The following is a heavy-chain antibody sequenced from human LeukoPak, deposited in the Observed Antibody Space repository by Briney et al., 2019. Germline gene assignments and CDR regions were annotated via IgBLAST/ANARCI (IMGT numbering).Heavy chain of an antibody. CDR3: ARETDKYSSGWFEGDY. J-gene: IGHJ4*02. CDR1: GFTFSNYW. V-gene: IGHV3-21*01. Sequence: PGGSLRLSCAASGFTFSNYWMHWVRQAPGKGLEWVSSISSSSTYIYYADSVKGRFTISRDNAKNSLYLQMNSLRAEDTAVYYCARETDKYSSGWFEGDYWGQGTLVTVSS. D-gene: IGHD6-19*01. CDR2: ISSSSTYI.